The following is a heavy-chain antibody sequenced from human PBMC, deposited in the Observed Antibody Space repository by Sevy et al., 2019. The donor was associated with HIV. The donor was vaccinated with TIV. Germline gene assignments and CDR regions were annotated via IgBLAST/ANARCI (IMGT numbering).Heavy chain of an antibody. D-gene: IGHD2-2*01. J-gene: IGHJ6*02. V-gene: IGHV1-69*13. Sequence: ASVKVSCKASGGTFSSYAISWVRQAPGQGLEWMGGIIPIFGTANYAQKFQGRVTITADESTSTAYMELSSLGSEDTAVYYCARAGFRYCSSTSCTNLNYYYYGMDVWGQGTTVTVSS. CDR1: GGTFSSYA. CDR3: ARAGFRYCSSTSCTNLNYYYYGMDV. CDR2: IIPIFGTA.